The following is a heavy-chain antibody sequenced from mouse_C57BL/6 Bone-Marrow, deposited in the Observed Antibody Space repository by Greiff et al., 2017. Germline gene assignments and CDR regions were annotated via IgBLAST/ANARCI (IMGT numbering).Heavy chain of an antibody. CDR1: GYAFSSSW. J-gene: IGHJ2*01. D-gene: IGHD1-1*01. CDR2: IYPGDGDT. V-gene: IGHV1-82*01. CDR3: ARWYYGSSLRFDY. Sequence: QVQLQQSGPELVKPGASVKISCKASGYAFSSSWMNWVKQRPGKGLEWIGRIYPGDGDTNYNGKFKGKATLTADKSSSTAYMQLSSLTSEDSAVYFCARWYYGSSLRFDYWGQGTTLTVSS.